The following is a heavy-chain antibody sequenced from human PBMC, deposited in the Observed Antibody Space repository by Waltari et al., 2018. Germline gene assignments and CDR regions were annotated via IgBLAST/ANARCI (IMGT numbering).Heavy chain of an antibody. CDR2: INHSGST. D-gene: IGHD6-13*01. V-gene: IGHV4-34*01. J-gene: IGHJ4*02. CDR1: GGSFSGYY. Sequence: QVQLQQWGAGLLKPSETLSLTCAVYGGSFSGYYWSWIRQPPGKGLEWIGEINHSGSTNYNPSLKSRVTISVDTSKNQFSLKLSSVTAADTAVYYCARGIQQLVYYWGQGTLVTVSS. CDR3: ARGIQQLVYY.